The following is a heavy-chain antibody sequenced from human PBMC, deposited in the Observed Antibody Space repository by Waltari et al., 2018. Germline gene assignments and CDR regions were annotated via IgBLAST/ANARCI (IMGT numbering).Heavy chain of an antibody. D-gene: IGHD3-10*01. CDR3: ARYYPSGKDYIDV. V-gene: IGHV4-61*02. Sequence: QVQLQESGPGLVKPSQTLSLTCSVSGDHISSGIYHWSWIRQPAGRGLEWIGRVYVDRRTAYNPSLSSRVTIALDTSRNRFSLECTSVTAADTAIYYCARYYPSGKDYIDVWGKGTTVSVSS. J-gene: IGHJ6*03. CDR1: GDHISSGIYH. CDR2: VYVDRRT.